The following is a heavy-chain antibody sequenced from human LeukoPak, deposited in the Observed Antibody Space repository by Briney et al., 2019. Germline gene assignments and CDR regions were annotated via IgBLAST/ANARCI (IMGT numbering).Heavy chain of an antibody. V-gene: IGHV3-11*01. CDR1: GFTFSDYY. CDR3: AKDSGSSRWYYFDY. D-gene: IGHD6-6*01. Sequence: GGSLRLSCAASGFTFSDYYMSWIRQAPGKGLEWVSYISSSGSTIYYADSVKGRFTISRDNAKNSLYLQMNSLRAEDTAVYYCAKDSGSSRWYYFDYWGQGTLVTVSS. CDR2: ISSSGSTI. J-gene: IGHJ4*02.